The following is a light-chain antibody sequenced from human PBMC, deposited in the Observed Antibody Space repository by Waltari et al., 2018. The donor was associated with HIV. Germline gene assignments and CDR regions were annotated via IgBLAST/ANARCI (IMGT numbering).Light chain of an antibody. CDR3: QVWVDSRDVAVI. Sequence: SYALTQPPSVSVAPGQTARITCGGDNIGGKLVPWYQQKPDQAPVLVICDDSDRPSGIPERFSGSNSGNTATLTISRVEGGDEADYYCQVWVDSRDVAVIFGGGTKLTVL. V-gene: IGLV3-21*02. CDR1: NIGGKL. J-gene: IGLJ2*01. CDR2: DDS.